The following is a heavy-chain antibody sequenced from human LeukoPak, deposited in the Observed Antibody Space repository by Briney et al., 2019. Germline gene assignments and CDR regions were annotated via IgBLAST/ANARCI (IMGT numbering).Heavy chain of an antibody. D-gene: IGHD4-17*01. CDR3: TSQFSTAGGY. J-gene: IGHJ4*02. V-gene: IGHV3-53*01. Sequence: GGSLRLSCAASGFTVSSNYMSWVRQAPGKGLEWVSVIYSGGSTYYADSVKGRFTISRDNSKNTLYLQMNSLSADDTAVYYCTSQFSTAGGYWGQGTLVTVSS. CDR1: GFTVSSNY. CDR2: IYSGGST.